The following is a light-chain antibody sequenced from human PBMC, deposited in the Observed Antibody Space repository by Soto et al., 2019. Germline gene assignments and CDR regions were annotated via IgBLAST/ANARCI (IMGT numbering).Light chain of an antibody. Sequence: EIVITQAPATLSVSPGERATLSCRASQSVSSNLAWYQQKPGQAPRLLISGASTRATDIPARFSGSGSGTEFTLTISSLQAEDFALYYCQQYNSWPTLGQGTKVDIK. V-gene: IGKV3-15*01. CDR3: QQYNSWPT. J-gene: IGKJ1*01. CDR2: GAS. CDR1: QSVSSN.